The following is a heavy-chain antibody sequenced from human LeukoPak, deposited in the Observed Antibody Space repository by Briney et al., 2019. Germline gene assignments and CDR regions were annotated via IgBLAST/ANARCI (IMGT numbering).Heavy chain of an antibody. CDR1: GFTFSSYA. CDR2: ISYDGSNE. J-gene: IGHJ4*02. CDR3: DLPGKDY. Sequence: GGSLRLSCAASGFTFSSYAMHWVRQAPGKGLEWVAVISYDGSNEYYADSVKGRFTISRDNFKNTLYLQMNSLRAEDTAVYYCDLPGKDYWGQGTLVTVSS. V-gene: IGHV3-30*04.